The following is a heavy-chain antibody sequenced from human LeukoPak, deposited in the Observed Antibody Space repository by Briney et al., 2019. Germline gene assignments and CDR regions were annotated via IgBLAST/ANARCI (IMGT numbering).Heavy chain of an antibody. J-gene: IGHJ6*03. CDR2: ASDSGTT. CDR3: ARGLDRGNYYYMDV. Sequence: TSETLSLTCTVSGVSLSTYSWTWMRQPPGRGLEWIGYASDSGTTNYNPSLKSRVTISVDTSKSQFSLRLSSVSAADTAVYYCARGLDRGNYYYMDVWGKGTTVTISS. D-gene: IGHD3/OR15-3a*01. CDR1: GVSLSTYS. V-gene: IGHV4-59*01.